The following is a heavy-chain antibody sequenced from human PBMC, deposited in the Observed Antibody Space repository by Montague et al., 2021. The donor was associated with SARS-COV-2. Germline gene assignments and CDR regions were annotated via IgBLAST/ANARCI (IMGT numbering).Heavy chain of an antibody. CDR3: ARAHSGSWAHLDN. CDR1: GGSISSGSYY. D-gene: IGHD5-12*01. V-gene: IGHV4-61*02. Sequence: TRSLTCTVSGGSISSGSYYWSWIRQPAGKGLEWIGRIYTSGTTDYSFSLKSRVTISVDTSKNQFSLKLTSVTAADTAVYYCARAHSGSWAHLDNWSQGSLVTVSS. CDR2: IYTSGTT. J-gene: IGHJ4*02.